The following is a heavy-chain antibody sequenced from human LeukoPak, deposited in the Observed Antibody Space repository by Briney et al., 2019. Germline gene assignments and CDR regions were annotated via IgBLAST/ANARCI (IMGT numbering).Heavy chain of an antibody. J-gene: IGHJ3*02. CDR2: IYYSGST. Sequence: SETLSLTCTVSGGSISSSSYYWGWIRQPPGKGLEWIGSIYYSGSTYYNPSLKSLVTISVDTSKNQFSLKLSSVTAADTAVYYCARDLRSGQPQARVAFDIWGQGTMVTVSS. V-gene: IGHV4-39*07. CDR3: ARDLRSGQPQARVAFDI. CDR1: GGSISSSSYY. D-gene: IGHD1-14*01.